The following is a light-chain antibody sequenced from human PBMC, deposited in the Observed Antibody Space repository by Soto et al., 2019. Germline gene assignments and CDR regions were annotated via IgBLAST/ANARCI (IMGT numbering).Light chain of an antibody. V-gene: IGKV3-15*01. CDR2: GAS. CDR3: QQYNNWPWT. CDR1: QSVATN. Sequence: EIVMTQSPATLSVSPGERATLSCRASQSVATNLAWYQQKPGQPPRLLIYGASTRATGIPARFSGSGSGTEFTLTISSLQSVDFAVYSCQQYNNWPWTFGQGNKVDI. J-gene: IGKJ1*01.